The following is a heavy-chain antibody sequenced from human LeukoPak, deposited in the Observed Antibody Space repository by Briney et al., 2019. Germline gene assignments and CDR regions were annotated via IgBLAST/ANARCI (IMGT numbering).Heavy chain of an antibody. CDR1: GYTLTELS. V-gene: IGHV1-46*01. J-gene: IGHJ6*03. Sequence: ASVKVSCKVSGYTLTELSMHWVRQAPGRGLEWMGIINPSGGSTSYAQKFQGRVTMTTDTSTSTAYMELRSLRSDDTAVYYCARDGYFGMGDYYNMDVRGKGTTVTVSS. D-gene: IGHD3-22*01. CDR2: INPSGGST. CDR3: ARDGYFGMGDYYNMDV.